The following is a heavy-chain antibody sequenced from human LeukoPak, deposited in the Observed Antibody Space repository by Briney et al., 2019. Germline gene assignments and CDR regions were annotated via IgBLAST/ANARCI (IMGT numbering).Heavy chain of an antibody. V-gene: IGHV4-59*01. CDR3: ARGGSGDGYNSFDY. Sequence: PSETLSLTCTVSGGSISSYYWSWIRQPPGKGLEWIGYIYYSGSTNYNPSLKSRVTISVDTSKNQFSLKLSSVTAADTAVYYCARGGSGDGYNSFDYWGQGTLVTVSS. CDR1: GGSISSYY. D-gene: IGHD5-24*01. J-gene: IGHJ4*02. CDR2: IYYSGST.